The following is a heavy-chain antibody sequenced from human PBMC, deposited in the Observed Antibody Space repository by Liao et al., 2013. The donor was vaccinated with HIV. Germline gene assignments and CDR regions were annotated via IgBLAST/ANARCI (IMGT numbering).Heavy chain of an antibody. D-gene: IGHD2-21*01. Sequence: QVQLQESGPGLVKPSGTLSLTCTVSGGSISYYWSWLRQPPGKGLEWIGYIHHSGKTAYSPSLKSRATTSVDTSKKQFSLRLTSVTAGDTAVYYCARGGVDYFDLWGQGTLVTVSS. J-gene: IGHJ4*02. CDR3: ARGGVDYFDL. CDR2: IHHSGKT. V-gene: IGHV4-59*01. CDR1: GGSISYY.